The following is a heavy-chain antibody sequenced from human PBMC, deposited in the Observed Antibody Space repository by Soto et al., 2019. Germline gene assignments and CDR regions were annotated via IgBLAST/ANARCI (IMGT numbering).Heavy chain of an antibody. J-gene: IGHJ4*02. V-gene: IGHV3-30*18. D-gene: IGHD1-26*01. CDR2: ISYDGSNK. CDR3: AKDRGSYPSLTIEYYFDY. Sequence: GGSLRLSCAASGFTFSSYGMHWVRQAPGKGLEWVAVISYDGSNKYYADSLKGRFTISRDNSKNTLYLQMNSLRAEDTAVYYCAKDRGSYPSLTIEYYFDYWGQGTLVTVSS. CDR1: GFTFSSYG.